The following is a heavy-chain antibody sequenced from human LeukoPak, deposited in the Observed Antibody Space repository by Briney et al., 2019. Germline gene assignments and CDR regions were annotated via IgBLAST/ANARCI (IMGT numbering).Heavy chain of an antibody. V-gene: IGHV1-69*05. J-gene: IGHJ4*02. CDR3: ASEANNYYYDSSGYIFDY. CDR2: IIPIFGTA. D-gene: IGHD3-22*01. CDR1: GGTFSSYA. Sequence: SVKVSCEASGGTFSSYAISWVRQAPGQGLEWMGRIIPIFGTANYAQKFQGRVTITTDESTSTAYMELSSLRSEDTAVYYCASEANNYYYDSSGYIFDYWGRGTLVTVSS.